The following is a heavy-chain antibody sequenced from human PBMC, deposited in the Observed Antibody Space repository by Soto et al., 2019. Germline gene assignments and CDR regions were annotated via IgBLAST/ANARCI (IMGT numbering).Heavy chain of an antibody. CDR2: IKQDGSEK. CDR1: GFSFRDYW. Sequence: GGSLRLSCAASGFSFRDYWVTWVRQATGKGLDWVANIKQDGSEKYYLDSLKGRFTISRDNAKNSVYLLMNSLRAEDTAVYYCARGKDGRRAGTYYFDMDVWGKGTTVTVSS. V-gene: IGHV3-7*01. J-gene: IGHJ6*03. CDR3: ARGKDGRRAGTYYFDMDV. D-gene: IGHD1-1*01.